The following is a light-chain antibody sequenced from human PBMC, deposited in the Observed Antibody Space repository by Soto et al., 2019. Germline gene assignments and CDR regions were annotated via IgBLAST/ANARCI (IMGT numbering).Light chain of an antibody. Sequence: DIVMAQSPASLAVSLGERATVNCRSSQSLLSTSDNKNYLAWYQHKPGQPPKAPIYWASTRESGVPERFSGSGSGTEFSLTINSLQAEDVAVYYCQQYYSSFHTFGQGTKLEIK. V-gene: IGKV4-1*01. J-gene: IGKJ2*01. CDR3: QQYYSSFHT. CDR2: WAS. CDR1: QSLLSTSDNKNY.